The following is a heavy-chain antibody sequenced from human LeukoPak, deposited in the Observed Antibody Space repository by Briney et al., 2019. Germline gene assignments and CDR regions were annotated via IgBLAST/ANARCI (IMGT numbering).Heavy chain of an antibody. J-gene: IGHJ5*02. CDR3: ARIPSPGWFDP. Sequence: SETLSLTCTVSGGSISSSSYCWGWIRQPPGKGLEWIGSIYYSGSTYYNPSLKSRVTISVDTSKNQFSLKLTSVTAADTAVYYCARIPSPGWFDPWGQGTLVTVSS. CDR2: IYYSGST. CDR1: GGSISSSSYC. V-gene: IGHV4-39*07.